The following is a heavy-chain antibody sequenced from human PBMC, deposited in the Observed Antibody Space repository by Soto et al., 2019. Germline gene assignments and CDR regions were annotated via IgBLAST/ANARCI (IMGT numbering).Heavy chain of an antibody. J-gene: IGHJ4*02. D-gene: IGHD5-18*01. CDR2: VWYDGDNK. CDR3: ARDIDRYSYGLDY. CDR1: GFTVSTYA. Sequence: PVGSLRLSCAASGFTVSTYAMHWVRQAPGKGPEWVAVVWYDGDNKYYADSVKGRFTISRDNSKNTLYLQMNSLRAEETAVYYCARDIDRYSYGLDYWGQGTLVTVSS. V-gene: IGHV3-33*01.